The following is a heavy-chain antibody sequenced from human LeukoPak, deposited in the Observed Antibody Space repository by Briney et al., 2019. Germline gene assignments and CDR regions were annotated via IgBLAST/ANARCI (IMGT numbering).Heavy chain of an antibody. J-gene: IGHJ5*02. D-gene: IGHD3-3*01. Sequence: ASVKVSCKASGYTFTNYGISWVRQAPGQGLKWMGWISIYNGNTDYAQKLRGRVTMTTDTSTSTAYMELRSLRSDDTAVYYCARITYDFWSGYYMPDDPWGQGTLVTVSS. V-gene: IGHV1-18*01. CDR2: ISIYNGNT. CDR3: ARITYDFWSGYYMPDDP. CDR1: GYTFTNYG.